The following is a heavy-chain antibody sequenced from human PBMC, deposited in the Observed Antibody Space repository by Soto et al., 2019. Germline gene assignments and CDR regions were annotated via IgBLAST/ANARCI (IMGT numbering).Heavy chain of an antibody. J-gene: IGHJ6*02. CDR1: GYTFTDYY. Sequence: ASVKVSCKASGYTFTDYYIHWVRQAPGQGLEWVGWINPNGGDTNYEQRFQGWVTMTRDTSINTAYMELTRLRSDDTAMYYCARDGSTYSYYAMDVWGQGTTVTVSS. CDR2: INPNGGDT. CDR3: ARDGSTYSYYAMDV. V-gene: IGHV1-2*04. D-gene: IGHD2-2*03.